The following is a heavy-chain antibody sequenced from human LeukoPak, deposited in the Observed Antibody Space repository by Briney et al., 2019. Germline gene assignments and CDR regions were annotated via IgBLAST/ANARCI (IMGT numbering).Heavy chain of an antibody. V-gene: IGHV3-9*01. CDR3: AKDGSRENWYFDL. Sequence: GRSLRLSCAASGFTFDDYGMHWVRQAPGKGLEWVSGMSWNSGSIGYADSVKGRFTISRDNAKNSLYLQMNSLRAEDTALYYCAKDGSRENWYFDLWGRGTLVTVSS. J-gene: IGHJ2*01. D-gene: IGHD1-26*01. CDR1: GFTFDDYG. CDR2: MSWNSGSI.